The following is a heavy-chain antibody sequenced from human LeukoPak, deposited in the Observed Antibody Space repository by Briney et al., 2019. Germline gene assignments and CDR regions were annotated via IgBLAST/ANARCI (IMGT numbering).Heavy chain of an antibody. CDR1: GFTFSSYA. CDR3: ARDRSTVTTWIDY. Sequence: GGSLRLSCAASGFTFSSYAMSWVRQAPGKGLEWVSAISGSGGSTYYADSVKGRFTISRDNAKNSLFLQMNSLRAEDTAVYYCARDRSTVTTWIDYWGQGTLVTVSS. J-gene: IGHJ4*02. V-gene: IGHV3-23*01. D-gene: IGHD4-17*01. CDR2: ISGSGGST.